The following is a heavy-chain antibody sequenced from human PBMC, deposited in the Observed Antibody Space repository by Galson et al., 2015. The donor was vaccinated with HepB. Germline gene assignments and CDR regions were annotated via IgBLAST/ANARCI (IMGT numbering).Heavy chain of an antibody. CDR3: ARDLLFDYSSGPQYNWYDP. CDR2: INPSGGST. D-gene: IGHD3-9*01. J-gene: IGHJ5*02. Sequence: SVKVSCKASGYTFTSYYMHWVRQAPGQGLEWMGIINPSGGSTSYAQKFQGRVTMTRDTSTSTVYMELSSLRSEDTAVYYCARDLLFDYSSGPQYNWYDPWGQGTLVTVSS. V-gene: IGHV1-46*03. CDR1: GYTFTSYY.